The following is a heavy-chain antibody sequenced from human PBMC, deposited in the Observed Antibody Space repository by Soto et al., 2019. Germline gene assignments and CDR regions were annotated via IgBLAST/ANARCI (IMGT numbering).Heavy chain of an antibody. J-gene: IGHJ4*02. D-gene: IGHD4-17*01. CDR2: IYCDDDK. CDR1: GFSLSTYHMG. CDR3: AHAGDYDMLTFDR. Sequence: QITLKESGPTLVRPAQTLTLTCDFSGFSLSTYHMGVAWIRQPPVKALEWLALIYCDDDKRYSPSLKDRLAISKDTSGNQVVLTITNIDPGDSATYCCAHAGDYDMLTFDRWGPGTLVTVSS. V-gene: IGHV2-5*02.